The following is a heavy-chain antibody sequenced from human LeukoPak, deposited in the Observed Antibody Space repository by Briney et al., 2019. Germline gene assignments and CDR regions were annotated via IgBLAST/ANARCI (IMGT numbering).Heavy chain of an antibody. CDR2: VQPNNRDT. Sequence: GASVTVSFTSSVYSFTSSFLHCMRQAPGQGFEWMGWVQPNNRDTRYAPKFQGRVTLTRDTSITTAYLGLSRLTYVDTAVYYCASRVLPETGNNVFHVWGQGTLVSVSS. D-gene: IGHD1-14*01. CDR1: VYSFTSSF. CDR3: ASRVLPETGNNVFHV. J-gene: IGHJ3*01. V-gene: IGHV1-2*02.